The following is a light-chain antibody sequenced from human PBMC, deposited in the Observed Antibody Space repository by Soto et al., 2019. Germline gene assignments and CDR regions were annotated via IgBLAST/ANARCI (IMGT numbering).Light chain of an antibody. J-gene: IGKJ1*01. V-gene: IGKV3-11*01. CDR2: DAS. Sequence: EIVLTQSPATLSLSPGERATLSCRASQSVSSYLAWYQQKPGQAPRLLIYDASNRATGIPARFSGSGSGTDFTLTISSLEPEDFAVYYCQQRSNWPRTFGQWTKVEI. CDR3: QQRSNWPRT. CDR1: QSVSSY.